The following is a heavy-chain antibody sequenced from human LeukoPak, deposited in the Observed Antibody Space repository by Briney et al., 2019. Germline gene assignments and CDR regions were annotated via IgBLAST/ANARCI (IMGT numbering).Heavy chain of an antibody. J-gene: IGHJ4*02. V-gene: IGHV3-23*01. Sequence: GGSLRLSCAASGFTFSSYAMSWVRQAPGKGLEWVSAISGSGGGTYYADSVKGRFTISRDNAKNSLYLQMSSLRVEDTAVYYCARGAAGGDFDYWGQGTLVTISS. CDR3: ARGAAGGDFDY. CDR2: ISGSGGGT. D-gene: IGHD6-13*01. CDR1: GFTFSSYA.